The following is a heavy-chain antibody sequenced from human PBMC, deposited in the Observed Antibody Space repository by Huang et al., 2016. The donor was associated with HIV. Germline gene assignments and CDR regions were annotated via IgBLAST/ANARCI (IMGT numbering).Heavy chain of an antibody. V-gene: IGHV4-61*01. CDR3: ATASASQPGLFEY. J-gene: IGHJ4*01. CDR1: GDSVINGNYY. D-gene: IGHD2-2*01. CDR2: IFYTGGT. Sequence: QVQLQESGPRPVKPSETLSLTCSVSGDSVINGNYYWTWLRQPPGKVLEWIGHIFYTGGTNYIPSLKSRVTVGRDTSKNQISLRMTSVTPADAALYYCATASASQPGLFEYWGHGILVTVSS.